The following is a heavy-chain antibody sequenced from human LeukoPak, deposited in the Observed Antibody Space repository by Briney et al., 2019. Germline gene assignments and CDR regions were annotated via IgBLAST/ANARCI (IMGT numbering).Heavy chain of an antibody. D-gene: IGHD6-6*01. V-gene: IGHV1-8*01. CDR1: GYTFTSFD. J-gene: IGHJ4*01. CDR2: LNPNNGTT. CDR3: ARAFYSSSSGGGNYFDY. Sequence: GASVKVSCTPSGYTFTSFDINWVRQAPGQGLEWMGYLNPNNGTTGYAQKLQGRVTLTRDTSRGTAYMEVNSLKSDDTAIYFCARAFYSSSSGGGNYFDYWGLGTMVTVSS.